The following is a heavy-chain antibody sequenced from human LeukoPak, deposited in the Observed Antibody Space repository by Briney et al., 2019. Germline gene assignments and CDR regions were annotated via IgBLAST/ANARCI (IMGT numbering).Heavy chain of an antibody. D-gene: IGHD3-22*01. Sequence: GGSLRLSCEASGFTFSSYWMHWVRQAPGKGLEWVSSITSSSSYIYYADSVKGRFTISRDNAKNSLYLQMNSLRAEDTAVYYCARHVVAVGFDYWGQGTLVTVSS. V-gene: IGHV3-21*01. CDR2: ITSSSSYI. CDR3: ARHVVAVGFDY. CDR1: GFTFSSYW. J-gene: IGHJ4*02.